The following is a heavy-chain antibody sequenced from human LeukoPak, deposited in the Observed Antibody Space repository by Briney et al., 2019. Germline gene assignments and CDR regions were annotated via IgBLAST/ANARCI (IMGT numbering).Heavy chain of an antibody. V-gene: IGHV4-61*02. J-gene: IGHJ4*02. CDR1: GGSISSGSYY. CDR2: IYTSGST. Sequence: TLSLTCTVSGGSISSGSYYWSWIRQPAGKGLEWIGRIYTSGSTNYNPSLKGRVTISVDTSKNQFSLKLSSVTAADTAVYYCAGMSAGYSSGWYLGYYFDYWGQGTLVTVSS. D-gene: IGHD6-19*01. CDR3: AGMSAGYSSGWYLGYYFDY.